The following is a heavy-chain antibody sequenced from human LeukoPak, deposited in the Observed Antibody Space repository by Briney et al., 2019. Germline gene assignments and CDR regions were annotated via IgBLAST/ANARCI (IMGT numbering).Heavy chain of an antibody. Sequence: GGSLRLSCAASGLTFSSYAMSWVRQAPGKGLEWVSAISGSGGSTYYADSVKGRFTISRDNSKNTLYLQMNSLRAEDTAVYYCAKDLTAGYSSGWYTYYFDYWGQGTLVTVSS. CDR2: ISGSGGST. J-gene: IGHJ4*02. CDR1: GLTFSSYA. V-gene: IGHV3-23*01. D-gene: IGHD6-19*01. CDR3: AKDLTAGYSSGWYTYYFDY.